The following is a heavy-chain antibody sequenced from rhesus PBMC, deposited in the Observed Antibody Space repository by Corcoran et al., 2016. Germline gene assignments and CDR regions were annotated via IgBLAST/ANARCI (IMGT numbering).Heavy chain of an antibody. CDR3: TRHKSGSNSMDV. CDR2: IYGNNGNN. D-gene: IGHD4-11*01. Sequence: LRELGPGLVKPSETLSLTCSASETSISFYWWSWIRQSPGKGLGWIGEIYGNNGNNNYSPTFKRRVTMSKDAARNQFSRRMNSVTAADTAVYYCTRHKSGSNSMDVWGRGVMVTVSS. V-gene: IGHV4-80*01. J-gene: IGHJ5-2*02. CDR1: ETSISFYW.